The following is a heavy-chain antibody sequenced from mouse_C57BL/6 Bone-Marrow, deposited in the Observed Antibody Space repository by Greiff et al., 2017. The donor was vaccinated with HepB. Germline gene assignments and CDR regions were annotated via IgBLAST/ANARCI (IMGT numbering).Heavy chain of an antibody. J-gene: IGHJ1*03. D-gene: IGHD1-2*01. CDR3: ARSRAHYYGDWYFDV. V-gene: IGHV1-54*01. Sequence: QVQLQQSGAELVRPGTSVKVSCKASGYAFTNYLIEWVKQRPGQGLEWIGVINPGSGGTNYNEKFKGKATLTADKSSSTAYMQLSSLTSEDSAVYCCARSRAHYYGDWYFDVWGTGTTVTVSS. CDR1: GYAFTNYL. CDR2: INPGSGGT.